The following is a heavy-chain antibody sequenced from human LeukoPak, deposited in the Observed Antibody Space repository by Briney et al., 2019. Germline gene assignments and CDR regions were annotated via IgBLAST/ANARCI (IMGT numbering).Heavy chain of an antibody. Sequence: GGSLRLSCAASGFTFSSYGMHWVRQAPGKGLEWVAVISYDGSNKYYADSVKGRFTISRDNAKNSLYLQINSLRAEDTAVFYCATGYCTSTTCYRSRFDYWGQGTLVTVSS. CDR3: ATGYCTSTTCYRSRFDY. V-gene: IGHV3-30*03. J-gene: IGHJ4*02. D-gene: IGHD2-2*01. CDR2: ISYDGSNK. CDR1: GFTFSSYG.